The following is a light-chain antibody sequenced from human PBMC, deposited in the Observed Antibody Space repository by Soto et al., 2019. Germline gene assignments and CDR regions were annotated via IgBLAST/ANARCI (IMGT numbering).Light chain of an antibody. CDR1: QSVSSSY. V-gene: IGKV3-20*02. CDR3: LQDYNYPRT. J-gene: IGKJ1*01. CDR2: AAS. Sequence: EIVLTQSPGTLSLSPGERATLSCRASQSVSSSYLAWYQQKPGQAPRLLIYAASSLHSGVPSRFSGGGSGTDFTLTINSLQPEDSATYYCLQDYNYPRTFGQGTKVDIK.